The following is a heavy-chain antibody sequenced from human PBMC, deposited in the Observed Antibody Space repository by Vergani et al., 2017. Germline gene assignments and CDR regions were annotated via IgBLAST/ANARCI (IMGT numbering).Heavy chain of an antibody. CDR1: GESIRSGSHY. J-gene: IGHJ4*02. V-gene: IGHV4-30-2*01. Sequence: QVKLQESGPGLLKPSQTLSLTCTVSGESIRSGSHYWSWIRQPPGKGLEWIGYIYHSGSTYYNPSLKSRVTISVDRSKNQFSLKLSSVTAADTAVYYCARLGFYDSSGYNPYYFDYWGQGTLVTVSS. CDR2: IYHSGST. D-gene: IGHD3-22*01. CDR3: ARLGFYDSSGYNPYYFDY.